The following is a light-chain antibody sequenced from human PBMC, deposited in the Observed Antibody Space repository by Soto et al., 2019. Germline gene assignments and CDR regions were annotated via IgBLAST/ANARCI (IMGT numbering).Light chain of an antibody. CDR2: EDT. CDR3: CSYAGSSTVV. V-gene: IGLV2-23*01. CDR1: FSDVGSYNL. Sequence: QSVLTQPASVSGSPGQSITISCTGTFSDVGSYNLVSWYQQHPGKAPKLMIYEDTKRPSGVSNRFSGSKSGYTASLTISGLQDEDEADYYCCSYAGSSTVVFGGGTKLTVL. J-gene: IGLJ2*01.